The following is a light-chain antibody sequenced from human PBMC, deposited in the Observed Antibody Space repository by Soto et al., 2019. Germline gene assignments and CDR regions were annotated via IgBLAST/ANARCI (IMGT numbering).Light chain of an antibody. Sequence: QSALTQPASVSGSPGQSITISCTGTSSDFGNYNLVSWYQQHPGKVPKLILFEVNKRPSGVSGRFSGSKSGNTASLTISGLQAEDEADYYCCSYTGSSTLVFGTGTKVTVL. J-gene: IGLJ1*01. CDR1: SSDFGNYNL. CDR2: EVN. CDR3: CSYTGSSTLV. V-gene: IGLV2-14*02.